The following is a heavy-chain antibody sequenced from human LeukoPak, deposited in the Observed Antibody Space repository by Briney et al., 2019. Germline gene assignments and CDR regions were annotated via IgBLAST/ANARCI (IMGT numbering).Heavy chain of an antibody. Sequence: GGSLRLSCAASGFTFSSSWMTWVCQAPGKGLEWVANIKPDGNAKNYEDSVKGRFTISRDNAKNSLYLQLNSLRADDTAVYYCARDRAYNTFDYWGQGTLVAVSS. CDR3: ARDRAYNTFDY. J-gene: IGHJ4*02. V-gene: IGHV3-7*01. CDR1: GFTFSSSW. D-gene: IGHD1-14*01. CDR2: IKPDGNAK.